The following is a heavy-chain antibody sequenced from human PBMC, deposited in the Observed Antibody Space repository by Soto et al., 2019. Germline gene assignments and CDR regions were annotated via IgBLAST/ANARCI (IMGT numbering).Heavy chain of an antibody. CDR2: ISYSGYT. CDR1: GDSLSSGDYY. J-gene: IGHJ4*02. V-gene: IGHV4-30-4*01. Sequence: QVQLQESGPGLVKPSQTMSLTCSVSGDSLSSGDYYWSWSRQPPGQGLERIGSISYSGYTYYNPYFKSRVTMSVDTSKDHLSLKLTAVTAADRAVYYCARGAPERSAGYYFAYWGQGPLVTASS. CDR3: ARGAPERSAGYYFAY.